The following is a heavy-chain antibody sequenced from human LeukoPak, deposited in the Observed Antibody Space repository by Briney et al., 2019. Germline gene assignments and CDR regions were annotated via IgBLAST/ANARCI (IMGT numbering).Heavy chain of an antibody. Sequence: GGSLRLSCAASGFTFSSYSMNWVRQAPGKGLEWISYITTSGGAKNYADSVKGRFTISRDNAENSLYLQMNSLRAEDTAVYYCAKRDGYNSNSFDSWGQGTLVTVSS. J-gene: IGHJ4*02. CDR3: AKRDGYNSNSFDS. CDR2: ITTSGGAK. D-gene: IGHD5-24*01. CDR1: GFTFSSYS. V-gene: IGHV3-48*01.